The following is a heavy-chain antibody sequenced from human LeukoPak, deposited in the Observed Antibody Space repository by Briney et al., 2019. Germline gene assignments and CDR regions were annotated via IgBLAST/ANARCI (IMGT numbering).Heavy chain of an antibody. D-gene: IGHD4-17*01. V-gene: IGHV3-33*08. CDR1: GFTFSSYA. J-gene: IGHJ4*02. CDR3: ARMTTAPV. Sequence: GGSLRLSCAASGFTFSSYAMSWVRQAPGKGLERVAVIWYDGSNKYYADSVKGRFTISRDNSKNTLCLQMNSLRAEDTAVYYCARMTTAPVWGQGTLVTVSS. CDR2: IWYDGSNK.